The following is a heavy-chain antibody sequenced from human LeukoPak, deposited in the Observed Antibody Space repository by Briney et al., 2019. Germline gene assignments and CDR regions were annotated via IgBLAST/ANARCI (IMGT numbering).Heavy chain of an antibody. CDR3: ARGRYGSNHDFDY. CDR1: GFTLSSNY. D-gene: IGHD4-11*01. Sequence: PVGSLRLSCAASGFTLSSNYMSWVRQAPGKGLEWVSVIYSGGSTYYADSVKGRFTISRHNSKNTLYLQMNSLRAEDTAVYYCARGRYGSNHDFDYWGQGPLVTVSS. J-gene: IGHJ4*02. CDR2: IYSGGST. V-gene: IGHV3-53*04.